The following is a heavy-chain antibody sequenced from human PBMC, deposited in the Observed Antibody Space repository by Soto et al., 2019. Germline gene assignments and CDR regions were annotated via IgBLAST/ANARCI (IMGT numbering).Heavy chain of an antibody. D-gene: IGHD4-17*01. J-gene: IGHJ4*02. Sequence: QVQLVQSGAEVKKPGSSVKFSCKASGGTFSSYTISWVRQAPGQGLGWMGRIIPILGIANYAQKFQGRVTITADKYTSTAYMELSSLRSEDTAVYYCAVISRDYGDPWVGFDYWGQGTLVTVSS. V-gene: IGHV1-69*02. CDR1: GGTFSSYT. CDR2: IIPILGIA. CDR3: AVISRDYGDPWVGFDY.